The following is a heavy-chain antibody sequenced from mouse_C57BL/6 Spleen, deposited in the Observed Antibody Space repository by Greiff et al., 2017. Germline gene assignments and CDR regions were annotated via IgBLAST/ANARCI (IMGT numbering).Heavy chain of an antibody. Sequence: EVQLQQSGPELVKPGASVKISCKASGYSFTGYYMNWVKQSPEKSLEWIGEINPSTGGTTYNQKFKAKATLTVDKSSSTAYMQLKSLTSEDSAVYYCARSEITTVVASPYWYFDVWGTGTTVTVSS. CDR3: ARSEITTVVASPYWYFDV. V-gene: IGHV1-42*01. CDR1: GYSFTGYY. J-gene: IGHJ1*03. CDR2: INPSTGGT. D-gene: IGHD1-1*01.